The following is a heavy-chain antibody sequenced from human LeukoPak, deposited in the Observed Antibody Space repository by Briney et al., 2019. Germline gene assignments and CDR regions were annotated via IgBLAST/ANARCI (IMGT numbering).Heavy chain of an antibody. J-gene: IGHJ4*02. CDR1: GGSFSGYY. CDR3: ATLTNLRGFDY. Sequence: MASETLSLTCAVYGGSFSGYYWSWIRQPPGEGLEWIGEINHSGSTNYNPSLKSRVTISVDTSENQFSLKLSSVTAADTAVYYCATLTNLRGFDYWGQGTLVTVSS. V-gene: IGHV4-34*01. D-gene: IGHD4-11*01. CDR2: INHSGST.